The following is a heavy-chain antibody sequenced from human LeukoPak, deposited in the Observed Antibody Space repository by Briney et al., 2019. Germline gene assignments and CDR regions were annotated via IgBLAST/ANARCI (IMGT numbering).Heavy chain of an antibody. CDR2: IYYSGST. Sequence: SETLSLTCTVSGGSISSYYWSWIRQPPGKGLEWIGYIYYSGSTNYNPSLKSRVTISVDTSKNQFSLKRSSVTAADTAVYYCARAAVAGMMAFDYWGQGTLVTVSS. D-gene: IGHD6-19*01. CDR3: ARAAVAGMMAFDY. V-gene: IGHV4-59*01. J-gene: IGHJ4*02. CDR1: GGSISSYY.